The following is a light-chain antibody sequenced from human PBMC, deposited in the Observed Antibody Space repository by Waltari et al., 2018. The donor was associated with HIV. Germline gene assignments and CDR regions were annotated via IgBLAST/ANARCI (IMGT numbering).Light chain of an antibody. V-gene: IGLV3-21*04. CDR1: NIGSKS. CDR2: YDS. J-gene: IGLJ1*01. Sequence: SYVLAQPPSVSVAPGKTARLTCGGNNIGSKSVHWYQQKPGQAPVVVIYYDSDRPSGSPERFSGPNSGNTATLTISRVEAGDEADYYCQVWDSSSDAYVFGTGTKVTVL. CDR3: QVWDSSSDAYV.